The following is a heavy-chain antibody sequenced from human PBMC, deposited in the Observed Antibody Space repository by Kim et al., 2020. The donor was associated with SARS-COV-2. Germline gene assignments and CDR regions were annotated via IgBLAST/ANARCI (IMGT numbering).Heavy chain of an antibody. D-gene: IGHD6-25*01. J-gene: IGHJ6*02. V-gene: IGHV3-72*01. Sequence: TTHAPSVKGRFTFSRDNLKHALYLQMNSLNIDDTAVYFCARDTAAAMDVWGQGTTVTVSS. CDR3: ARDTAAAMDV. CDR2: T.